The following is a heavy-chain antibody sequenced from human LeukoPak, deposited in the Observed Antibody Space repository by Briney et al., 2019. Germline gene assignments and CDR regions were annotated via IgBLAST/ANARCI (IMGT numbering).Heavy chain of an antibody. Sequence: PGGSLRLSCAASGFTFSNYGMTWVRQAPGRGLEWVSGISGEGDTTYYADSVKGRFTISRDYSRNTLSLQMNSLSAEDTAVYYCAKANGYYDCWGQGTLVAVSS. V-gene: IGHV3-23*01. CDR2: ISGEGDTT. CDR1: GFTFSNYG. J-gene: IGHJ4*02. D-gene: IGHD3-22*01. CDR3: AKANGYYDC.